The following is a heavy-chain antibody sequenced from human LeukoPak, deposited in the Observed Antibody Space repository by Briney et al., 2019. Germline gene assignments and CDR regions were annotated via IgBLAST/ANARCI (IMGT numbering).Heavy chain of an antibody. V-gene: IGHV3-49*04. CDR3: TRVAGVVPAAMIFYYYYGMDV. CDR1: GFTFGDYT. D-gene: IGHD2-2*01. CDR2: IRSKAYGGTT. J-gene: IGHJ6*02. Sequence: PGGSLRLSCTASGFTFGDYTMSWVRQAPGKGLEWVGFIRSKAYGGTTEYAASVKGRFTISRDDSKSIAYLQMNSLKTEDTAVYYCTRVAGVVPAAMIFYYYYGMDVWGQGTTVTVSS.